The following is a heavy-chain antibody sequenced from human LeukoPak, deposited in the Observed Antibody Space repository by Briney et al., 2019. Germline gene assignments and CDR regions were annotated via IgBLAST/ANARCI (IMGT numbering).Heavy chain of an antibody. CDR1: GYTFTTYP. D-gene: IGHD6-13*01. V-gene: IGHV7-4-1*02. CDR3: ARDPYTNSSWYRGRANNWSDP. CDR2: INTNTGNP. Sequence: VASVKVSCKTSGYTFTTYPMNWVRQAPGQGLEWMGWINTNTGNPTYAQGFTGRFVFSLDTSVSTAYLQISSLKADDTAVYYCARDPYTNSSWYRGRANNWSDPWGQGTLVTVSS. J-gene: IGHJ5*02.